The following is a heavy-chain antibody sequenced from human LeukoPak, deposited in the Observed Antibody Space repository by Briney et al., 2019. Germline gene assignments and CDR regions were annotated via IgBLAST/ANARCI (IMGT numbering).Heavy chain of an antibody. CDR2: ISDSGGST. V-gene: IGHV3-23*01. CDR3: ARDRGYSGYDLGY. D-gene: IGHD5-12*01. CDR1: GFTFSYYA. J-gene: IGHJ4*02. Sequence: GGSLRLSCAGSGFTFSYYAMSWVRQAPGKGPDWVSAISDSGGSTYYADSVEGRFTISRDNSKNTLYLQMNSLRAEDTAVYYCARDRGYSGYDLGYWGQGTLVTVSS.